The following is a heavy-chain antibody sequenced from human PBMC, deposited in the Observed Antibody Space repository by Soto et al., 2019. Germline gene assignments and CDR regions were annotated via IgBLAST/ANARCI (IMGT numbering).Heavy chain of an antibody. CDR1: GFTFSTYG. J-gene: IGHJ6*01. Sequence: PGGSLRLSCAAPGFTFSTYGMHWVRQAPGKGLEWVAVIWYDGSKIYYADSVKGRFTISRDNSKSTLYLQMNSLRAEDTAVYYCARPMEQHQLGFGMDVWGQGSPVTVSS. CDR3: ARPMEQHQLGFGMDV. V-gene: IGHV3-33*01. D-gene: IGHD6-13*01. CDR2: IWYDGSKI.